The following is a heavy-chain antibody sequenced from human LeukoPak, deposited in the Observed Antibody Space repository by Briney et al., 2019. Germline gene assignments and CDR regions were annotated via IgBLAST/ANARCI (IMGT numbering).Heavy chain of an antibody. CDR1: GGSISSGSYY. D-gene: IGHD1-26*01. Sequence: SETLSLTCIVSGGSISSGSYYWSWIRQPAGKGLEWIGRIYTSGNTNYNPSLKSRVTISVDTSKNQFSLKLSSVTAADTAVYYCASWSHRDLLKGFEYWGQGTLVTVSS. J-gene: IGHJ4*02. V-gene: IGHV4-61*02. CDR3: ASWSHRDLLKGFEY. CDR2: IYTSGNT.